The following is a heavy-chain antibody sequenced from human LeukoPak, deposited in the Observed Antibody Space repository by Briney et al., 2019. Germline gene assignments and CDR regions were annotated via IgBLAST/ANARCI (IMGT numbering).Heavy chain of an antibody. CDR2: IWYDGSNK. J-gene: IGHJ4*02. Sequence: PGGSLRLSCAASGFTFSSYGMHWVRQAPGKGLEWVAVIWYDGSNKYYADSVKGRFTISRDNSKNTLYLQMNSLRAEDTAVYYCARGNLWFGETPIDYWGQGTLVTVSS. V-gene: IGHV3-33*01. CDR3: ARGNLWFGETPIDY. D-gene: IGHD3-10*01. CDR1: GFTFSSYG.